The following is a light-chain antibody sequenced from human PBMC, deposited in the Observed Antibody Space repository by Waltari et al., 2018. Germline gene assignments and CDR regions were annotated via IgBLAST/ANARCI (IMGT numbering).Light chain of an antibody. CDR3: GTLESSLRPGPV. J-gene: IGLJ3*02. V-gene: IGLV1-51*01. CDR2: DKC. Sequence: QSVVTQPPSVSAAPGQRVTIYCSGSSSNIGNNYVSWYQQLPGTASKLLIYDKCKRFSRIPYRCSSSQFGTSAPLGIPALQTEDEPHYYCGTLESSLRPGPVFGWVTKLTVL. CDR1: SSNIGNNY.